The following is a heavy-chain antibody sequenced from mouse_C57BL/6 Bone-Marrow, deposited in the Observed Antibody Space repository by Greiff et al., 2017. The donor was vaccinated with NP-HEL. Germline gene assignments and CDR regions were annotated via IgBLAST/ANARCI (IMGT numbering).Heavy chain of an antibody. Sequence: EVQGVESGGGLVQPKGSLKLSCAASGFTFNTYAMHWVRQAPGKGLEWVARIRSKSSNNATYYADSVKDRFTISRDDSQSMLYLQMNNLKTEDTAMYYCVRNYYGSSYAMDYWGQGTSVTVSS. CDR2: IRSKSSNNAT. CDR3: VRNYYGSSYAMDY. V-gene: IGHV10-3*01. J-gene: IGHJ4*01. D-gene: IGHD1-1*01. CDR1: GFTFNTYA.